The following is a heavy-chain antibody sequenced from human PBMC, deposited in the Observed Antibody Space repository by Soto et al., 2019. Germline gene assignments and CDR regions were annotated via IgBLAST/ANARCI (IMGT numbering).Heavy chain of an antibody. CDR1: GFTFSSYS. CDR2: ISSSSSTI. V-gene: IGHV3-48*02. D-gene: IGHD3-3*01. CDR3: ARDNYDFWSGYQPLNWFDP. Sequence: GSLRLSCAASGFTFSSYSVNWVRQAPGKGLEWVSYISSSSSTIYYADSVKGRFTISRDNAKNSLYLQMNSLRDEDTAVYYYARDNYDFWSGYQPLNWFDPWGQGTLVTVSS. J-gene: IGHJ5*02.